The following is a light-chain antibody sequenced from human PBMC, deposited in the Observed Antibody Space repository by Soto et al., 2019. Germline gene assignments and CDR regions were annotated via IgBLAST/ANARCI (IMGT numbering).Light chain of an antibody. CDR2: GAS. V-gene: IGKV3-15*01. J-gene: IGKJ1*01. CDR1: HRVHSS. Sequence: EIVMTQSPATLSVSPGERATLSCRASHRVHSSLAGYQQKLGQAPWLHLHGASTRATGIPGRFSGGGSGTEFTLIISSLQSEDFAVYYCQQYNEWPETFGHGTRVEI. CDR3: QQYNEWPET.